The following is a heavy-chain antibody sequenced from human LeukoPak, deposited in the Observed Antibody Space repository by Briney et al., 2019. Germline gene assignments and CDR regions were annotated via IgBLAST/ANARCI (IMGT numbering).Heavy chain of an antibody. D-gene: IGHD4-23*01. CDR2: ISSSGSSI. V-gene: IGHV3-48*03. Sequence: GGSLRLSSAASGFTFSTYEMSWRRQAPGKGLEWVSYISSSGSSIYHADSVKGRFTISRDNAKNSLYLQMNSLRADDTAVYYCASTVACEHRGQGTLVTVSS. CDR1: GFTFSTYE. J-gene: IGHJ1*01. CDR3: ASTVACEH.